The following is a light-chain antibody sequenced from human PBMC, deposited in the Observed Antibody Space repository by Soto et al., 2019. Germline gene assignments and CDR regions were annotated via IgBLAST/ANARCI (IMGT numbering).Light chain of an antibody. J-gene: IGLJ1*01. Sequence: ALTQPASASGSPGQSITISCTGTSSDVGGYNYVSWYQQQSGKAPKLMIHEVSNRPSGVSNRFSGSKSGNTASLTISGLQAEDEADYYCSSYTSSRAYVFGIGIKVTVL. CDR2: EVS. CDR1: SSDVGGYNY. V-gene: IGLV2-14*01. CDR3: SSYTSSRAYV.